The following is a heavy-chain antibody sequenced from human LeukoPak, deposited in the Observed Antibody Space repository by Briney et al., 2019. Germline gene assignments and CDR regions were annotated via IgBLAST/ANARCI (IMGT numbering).Heavy chain of an antibody. V-gene: IGHV4-4*07. CDR1: GDSISYFY. D-gene: IGHD6-19*01. CDR3: AGIAVTGGDWFDP. Sequence: PSETLSLTCSVSGDSISYFYWSWIRQPAGKGLEWIGRIYTSGSTNYNPSLKSRVTMSIDTSKNQFSLKLTSVTAADTAVYYCAGIAVTGGDWFDPWGQGTLVTVSS. J-gene: IGHJ5*02. CDR2: IYTSGST.